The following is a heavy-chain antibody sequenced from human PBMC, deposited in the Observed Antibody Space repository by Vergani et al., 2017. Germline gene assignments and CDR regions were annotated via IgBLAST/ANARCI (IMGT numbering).Heavy chain of an antibody. J-gene: IGHJ6*03. CDR3: ARDDSSGLNYYYYMDV. Sequence: QVQLVLSGAEVKKPGASVKVSCKASGYTFSSYAISWVRQAPGQGLEWMGGIIPICGTANYAQKFQGRVTITADKSTSTAYMELSSLRSEDTAVYYCARDDSSGLNYYYYMDVWGKGTTVTVSS. CDR2: IIPICGTA. CDR1: GYTFSSYA. D-gene: IGHD3-22*01. V-gene: IGHV1-69*06.